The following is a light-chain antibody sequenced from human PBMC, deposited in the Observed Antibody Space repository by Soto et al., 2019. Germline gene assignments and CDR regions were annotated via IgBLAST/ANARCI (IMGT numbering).Light chain of an antibody. V-gene: IGLV1-47*02. Sequence: QAVVTQPPSASGTPGQRVTMSCSGSGSNIGPNYVYWFQQFPGTAHKLLIYTNDQRPSGVPDRFSGSKSGTSASLDISGLRSEDEADYYCAAWDDSLSGRVFGGGTKLTVL. CDR2: TND. CDR1: GSNIGPNY. CDR3: AAWDDSLSGRV. J-gene: IGLJ3*02.